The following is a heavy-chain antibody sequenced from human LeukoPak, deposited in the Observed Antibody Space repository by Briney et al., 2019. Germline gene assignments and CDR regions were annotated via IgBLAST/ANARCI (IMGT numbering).Heavy chain of an antibody. CDR1: GFTFSSYG. D-gene: IGHD2-15*01. CDR3: AKTLPCHVYCSGGNCAYLFDH. J-gene: IGHJ4*02. CDR2: IRGNGAQT. Sequence: PGGSLRLFCAASGFTFSSYGRSWLRQAPGQGLEWVSAIRGNGAQTFYADSVKGRCTISRYNPKNTLHLEMTSLRAEDTAAYFSAKTLPCHVYCSGGNCAYLFDHWGQGTLVTVSS. V-gene: IGHV3-23*01.